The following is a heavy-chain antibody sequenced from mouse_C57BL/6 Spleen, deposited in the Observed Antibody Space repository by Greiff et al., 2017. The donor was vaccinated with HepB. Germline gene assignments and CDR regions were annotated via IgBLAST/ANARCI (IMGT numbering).Heavy chain of an antibody. CDR3: ARLGSSWDY. D-gene: IGHD1-1*01. Sequence: QVQLQQSGAELVRPGASVKLSCKASGYTFTDYYINGVKQRPGQGLEWIARIYPGSGNTYYNEKFKGKATLTAEKSSSTAYMQLSSLTSEDSAVYFCARLGSSWDYWGQGTTLTVSS. CDR2: IYPGSGNT. J-gene: IGHJ2*01. CDR1: GYTFTDYY. V-gene: IGHV1-76*01.